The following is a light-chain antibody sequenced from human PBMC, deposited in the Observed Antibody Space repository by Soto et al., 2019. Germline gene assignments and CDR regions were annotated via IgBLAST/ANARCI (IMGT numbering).Light chain of an antibody. Sequence: EIQLTQSPSFLSASVGDRVTITCRASQGISSYLAWYQQKPGKAPKLLIYAASTLPSGVPSRFSGSGSGTEFTLTISRLQPEDFATYYCQQLNSYPRTFGPGTKVDIK. CDR3: QQLNSYPRT. J-gene: IGKJ3*01. V-gene: IGKV1-9*01. CDR2: AAS. CDR1: QGISSY.